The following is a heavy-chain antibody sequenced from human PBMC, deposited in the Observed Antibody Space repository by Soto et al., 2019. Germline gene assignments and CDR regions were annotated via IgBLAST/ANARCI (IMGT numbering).Heavy chain of an antibody. V-gene: IGHV4-34*01. Sequence: SETLSLTCAVYGGSFSGYYWSWIRQPPGKGLEWIGEINHSGSTNYNPSLKSRVTISVDTSKNQFSLKLSSVTAADTAVYYCARGRFLDHWFDPWGQGTLVTVSS. CDR1: GGSFSGYY. CDR2: INHSGST. CDR3: ARGRFLDHWFDP. J-gene: IGHJ5*02. D-gene: IGHD3-3*01.